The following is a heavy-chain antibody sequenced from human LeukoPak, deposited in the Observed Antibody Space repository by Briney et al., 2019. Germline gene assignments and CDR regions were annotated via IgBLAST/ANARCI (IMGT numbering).Heavy chain of an antibody. J-gene: IGHJ4*02. V-gene: IGHV4-34*01. CDR1: GGSFSGYY. Sequence: KPSETLSLTCAVYGGSFSGYYWSWIRQPPGKGLEWIGEINHSGSTNYNPSLKSRVTISVDTSKNQFSLKLSSVTAADTAVYYCASSDYYDGSGYYDFDYWGQGTLVTVSS. CDR3: ASSDYYDGSGYYDFDY. CDR2: INHSGST. D-gene: IGHD3-22*01.